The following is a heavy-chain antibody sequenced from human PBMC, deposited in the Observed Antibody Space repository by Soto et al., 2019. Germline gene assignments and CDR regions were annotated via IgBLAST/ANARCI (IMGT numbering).Heavy chain of an antibody. CDR3: XXXXXXXXXXXFDI. J-gene: IGHJ3*02. CDR1: GFSFSSYD. Sequence: QVHLVESGGGVVQPGRSLRLSCAASGFSFSSYDMHWVRQAPGKGLEWVAMISYDGSDKYFSDSVKGRLTISRDNSKNTVSLEXXXLXXXXXXXXXXXXXXXXXXXXXFDIWGQGTMVTVSS. V-gene: IGHV3-30*03. CDR2: ISYDGSDK.